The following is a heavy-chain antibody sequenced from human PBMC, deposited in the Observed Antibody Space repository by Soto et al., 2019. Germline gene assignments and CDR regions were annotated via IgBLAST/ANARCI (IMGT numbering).Heavy chain of an antibody. D-gene: IGHD3-10*01. Sequence: ASVKVSFKASGYTFTSYGISWVRQAPGQGLEWMGWISAYNGNTNYAQKFQGRVTMTTDTSTSTAYMELRSLRSDDTAVYYCARDIFWGRFGESTWLDPWAHGTLVTVSS. CDR1: GYTFTSYG. J-gene: IGHJ5*02. CDR2: ISAYNGNT. V-gene: IGHV1-18*01. CDR3: ARDIFWGRFGESTWLDP.